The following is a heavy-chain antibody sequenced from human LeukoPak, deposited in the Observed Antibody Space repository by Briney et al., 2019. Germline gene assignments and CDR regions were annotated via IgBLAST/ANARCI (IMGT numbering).Heavy chain of an antibody. D-gene: IGHD1-26*01. CDR2: ISSYNGNT. CDR3: ATDLPTTPDYFDY. Sequence: ASVKVSCKASGYTFTSYGISWVRQAPGQGLEWMGWISSYNGNTNYAQKFQGRVTMTTDTSTSTAYMELRSLTSDDTAVYYCATDLPTTPDYFDYLGQGTLVTVSS. CDR1: GYTFTSYG. V-gene: IGHV1-18*01. J-gene: IGHJ4*02.